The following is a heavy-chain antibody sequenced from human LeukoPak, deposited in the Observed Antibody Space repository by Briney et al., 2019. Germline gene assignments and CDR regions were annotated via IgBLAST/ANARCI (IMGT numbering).Heavy chain of an antibody. CDR2: ISYDGSNK. D-gene: IGHD3-22*01. J-gene: IGHJ4*02. CDR3: ARDVYDSRGRTYYFDY. V-gene: IGHV3-33*01. Sequence: GGSLRLSCAGSGFSFSSYGMHWVRQAPGKGLEWVAVISYDGSNKNYADSVKGRFTIPRDNSKSTLYLQMNSLRAEDTAVYYCARDVYDSRGRTYYFDYWGQGTLVTVSS. CDR1: GFSFSSYG.